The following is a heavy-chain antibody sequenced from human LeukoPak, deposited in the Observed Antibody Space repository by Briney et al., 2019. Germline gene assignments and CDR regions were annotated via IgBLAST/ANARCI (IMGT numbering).Heavy chain of an antibody. CDR3: ARATGYSSSWPFDY. CDR2: ITGSGSGT. CDR1: GFTLSSYA. D-gene: IGHD6-13*01. V-gene: IGHV3-23*01. Sequence: PGGSLRLSCAASGFTLSSYAMSWVRQAPGKGLEWVSGITGSGSGTYYADSVKGQFTISRDNAKNTLYLQMNSLRAEDTAVYYCARATGYSSSWPFDYWGQGTLVTVSS. J-gene: IGHJ4*02.